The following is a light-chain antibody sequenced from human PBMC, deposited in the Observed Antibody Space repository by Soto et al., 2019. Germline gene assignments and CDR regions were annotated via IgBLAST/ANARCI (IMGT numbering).Light chain of an antibody. J-gene: IGLJ1*01. V-gene: IGLV2-14*01. CDR3: RSHRRSSTHYV. CDR1: NSAVGSYSY. Sequence: QPVLTQPASVSGSPGQSITISCTETNSAVGSYSYVSWYQQHPGKAPKLIIYEVSYRPSGVSNRFSGSMSDTSASLTISGLQAEDEADYYCRSHRRSSTHYVFGTGTKLTVL. CDR2: EVS.